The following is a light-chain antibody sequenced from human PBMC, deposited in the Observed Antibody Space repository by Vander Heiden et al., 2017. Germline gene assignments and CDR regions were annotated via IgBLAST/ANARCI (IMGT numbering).Light chain of an antibody. CDR2: DDS. CDR1: NSGSKS. J-gene: IGLJ1*01. Sequence: SYVLTQPPSVSLAPGQTARITCGGNNSGSKSVNWYQQKPGQAPALVVYDDSDRPSGIPERLSGSTSGNTATLTISRGEAGEEADYYCQVWDSSSDTRWVFGTGTKVTVL. CDR3: QVWDSSSDTRWV. V-gene: IGLV3-21*02.